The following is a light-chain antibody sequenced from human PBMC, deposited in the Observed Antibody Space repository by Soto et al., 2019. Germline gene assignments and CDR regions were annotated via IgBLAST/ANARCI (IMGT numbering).Light chain of an antibody. Sequence: QSVLTQPPSASGTPGQRVTISCSGSRYNIGSNTVNWYQQVPGTAPRLLIHRDHQRPSGVPDRFSGSKSGTSASLAISGLQSEDEADYYCSSYTSSSDWVFGGGTQLTVL. J-gene: IGLJ3*02. CDR2: RDH. CDR3: SSYTSSSDWV. CDR1: RYNIGSNT. V-gene: IGLV1-44*01.